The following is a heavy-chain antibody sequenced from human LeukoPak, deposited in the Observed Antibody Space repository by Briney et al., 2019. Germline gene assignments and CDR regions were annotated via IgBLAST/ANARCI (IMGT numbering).Heavy chain of an antibody. J-gene: IGHJ3*02. CDR3: ARDTRRQSSSGYYLMDAFDI. CDR2: IIPIFGTR. V-gene: IGHV1-69*05. D-gene: IGHD3-22*01. CDR1: GGTFKSYA. Sequence: SVKVSCKASGGTFKSYAISWVRQAPGQGLEWMGRIIPIFGTRNYAQKFQGRVTIITDESTSTAYMELSSLRSEDTAVYYCARDTRRQSSSGYYLMDAFDIWGQGTMVTVSS.